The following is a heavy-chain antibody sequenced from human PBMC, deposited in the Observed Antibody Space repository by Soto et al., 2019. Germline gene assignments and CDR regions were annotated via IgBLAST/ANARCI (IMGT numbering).Heavy chain of an antibody. Sequence: ASVKVSCKASGYTFTGYYMHWARQAPGQGLEWMGWINPNSGGTNYAQKFQGWVTMTRDTSISTAYMELSRLRSDDTAVYYCARDRIAVAGKHYYYYGMDVWGQGTTVTVSS. CDR2: INPNSGGT. CDR1: GYTFTGYY. J-gene: IGHJ6*02. CDR3: ARDRIAVAGKHYYYYGMDV. D-gene: IGHD6-19*01. V-gene: IGHV1-2*04.